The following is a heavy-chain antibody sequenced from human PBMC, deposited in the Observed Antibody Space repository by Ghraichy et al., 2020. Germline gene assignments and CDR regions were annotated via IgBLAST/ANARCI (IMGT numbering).Heavy chain of an antibody. V-gene: IGHV4-34*01. J-gene: IGHJ4*02. D-gene: IGHD6-13*01. CDR3: AGGPSSSWYSGAYYFDY. Sequence: SETLSLTCAVYGGSFSAYYWSWIRQPPGKGLEWIGEINHGGSANYNPSLKSRVTMSVDTSKNQFSLELSSVTAADTAVYYCAGGPSSSWYSGAYYFDYWGQGTLVTVSS. CDR1: GGSFSAYY. CDR2: INHGGSA.